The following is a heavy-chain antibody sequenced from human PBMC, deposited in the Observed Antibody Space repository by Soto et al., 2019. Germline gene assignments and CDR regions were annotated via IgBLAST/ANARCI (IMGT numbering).Heavy chain of an antibody. D-gene: IGHD1-26*01. CDR1: GFTFSSYG. V-gene: IGHV3-30*18. Sequence: GGSLRLSCAASGFTFSSYGMHWVRQAPGKGLEWVAVISYDGSNKYYADSVKGRFTISRDNSKNTLYLQMNSLRAEDTAVYYCAKDLDGAWELRAGYFDYWGQGTLVTVSS. CDR3: AKDLDGAWELRAGYFDY. J-gene: IGHJ4*02. CDR2: ISYDGSNK.